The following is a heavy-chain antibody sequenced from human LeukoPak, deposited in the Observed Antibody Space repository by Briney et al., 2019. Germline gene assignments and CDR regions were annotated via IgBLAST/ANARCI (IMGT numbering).Heavy chain of an antibody. CDR2: IHSSGTT. V-gene: IGHV4-59*02. CDR3: AREGVAAAGKLDY. D-gene: IGHD6-13*01. Sequence: SETLSLTCTVSAGSVSNYYWSWIRQPPGKGLEWIGYIHSSGTTYYHPSLKSRATISIDTSKNQFSLKLSSVTAADTAVYYCAREGVAAAGKLDYWGQGTLVTVSS. CDR1: AGSVSNYY. J-gene: IGHJ4*02.